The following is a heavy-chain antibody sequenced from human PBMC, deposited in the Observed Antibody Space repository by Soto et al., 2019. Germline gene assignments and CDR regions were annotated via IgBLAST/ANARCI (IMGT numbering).Heavy chain of an antibody. CDR1: GGTFSSYA. CDR3: ARVLFGELLSSWFDP. V-gene: IGHV1-69*01. J-gene: IGHJ5*02. D-gene: IGHD3-10*01. CDR2: IIPIFGTA. Sequence: QVQLVQSGAEVKKPGSSGKVSCKASGGTFSSYAISWVRQAPGQGLVWMGGIIPIFGTANYAQKFQGRVTITADESTSTAYMELSSLRSEDTAVYYCARVLFGELLSSWFDPWGQGTLVTVSS.